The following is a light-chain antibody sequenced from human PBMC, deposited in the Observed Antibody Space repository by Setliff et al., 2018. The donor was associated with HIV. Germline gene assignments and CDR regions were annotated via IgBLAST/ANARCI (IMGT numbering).Light chain of an antibody. J-gene: IGLJ1*01. Sequence: LAQPASVSGSPGQSITISCTGTSSDVGGYSYVSWYQQHPGKAPKLIIYEVRNRPSGVSNRFSGSKSGNTASLTISGLQAEDEADYYCSSYAITNTRPFGTGTKSPS. CDR1: SSDVGGYSY. V-gene: IGLV2-14*01. CDR3: SSYAITNTRP. CDR2: EVR.